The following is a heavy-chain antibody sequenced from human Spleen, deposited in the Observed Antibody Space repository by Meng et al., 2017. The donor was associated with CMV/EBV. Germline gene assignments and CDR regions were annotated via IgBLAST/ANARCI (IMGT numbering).Heavy chain of an antibody. D-gene: IGHD2-15*01. V-gene: IGHV3-9*01. CDR1: GFTFDDYA. CDR2: ISWNGGHT. Sequence: SLKISCAASGFTFDDYAMHWVRQTPGKGLEWVSGISWNGGHTGYADSVKGRFTISRDNAKNSLYLQMNSLRAEDTAVYYCARIRRGDCSGGSCYGSIDYWGQGTLVTVSS. CDR3: ARIRRGDCSGGSCYGSIDY. J-gene: IGHJ4*02.